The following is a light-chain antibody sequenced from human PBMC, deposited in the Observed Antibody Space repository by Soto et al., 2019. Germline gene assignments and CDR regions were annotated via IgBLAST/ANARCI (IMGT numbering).Light chain of an antibody. CDR1: SSNIGTSS. CDR2: TTN. Sequence: QSVLTEPHSASGSPAQRVTNPCSGSSSNIGTSSVHWFRQLPGTAPKLLISTTNQRPSGVPERFSGSKSGTSASLAISGLQSEDEADYYCAAWDDSLNGHVFGTGTKVTVL. J-gene: IGLJ1*01. CDR3: AAWDDSLNGHV. V-gene: IGLV1-44*01.